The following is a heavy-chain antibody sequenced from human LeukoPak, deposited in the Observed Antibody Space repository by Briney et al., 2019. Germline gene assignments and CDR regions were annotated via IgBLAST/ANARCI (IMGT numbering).Heavy chain of an antibody. J-gene: IGHJ4*02. Sequence: PGGSLRLSCAASGFTFSSYAMHWVRQAPGKGLEWVAVISYDGSNKYYADSVKGRFTISRDNSKNTLYLQMNSLRAEDTAVYYCARDQQPGQLWSLYFDYWGQGTLVTVSS. D-gene: IGHD5-18*01. CDR3: ARDQQPGQLWSLYFDY. CDR1: GFTFSSYA. CDR2: ISYDGSNK. V-gene: IGHV3-30-3*01.